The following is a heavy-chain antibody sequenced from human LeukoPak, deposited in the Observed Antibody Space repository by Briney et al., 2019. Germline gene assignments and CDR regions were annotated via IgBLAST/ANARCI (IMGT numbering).Heavy chain of an antibody. Sequence: PGGSLRLSCAASGFTFSDYEINWVRQALGKGLEWVSCISTSGSTTYYADSVRGRFTISRDNAKNSLFLQMNTLTVEDTAVYYCARGALHVFDYWGQGTPVTVSS. J-gene: IGHJ4*02. CDR3: ARGALHVFDY. CDR2: ISTSGSTT. CDR1: GFTFSDYE. V-gene: IGHV3-48*03. D-gene: IGHD3-10*02.